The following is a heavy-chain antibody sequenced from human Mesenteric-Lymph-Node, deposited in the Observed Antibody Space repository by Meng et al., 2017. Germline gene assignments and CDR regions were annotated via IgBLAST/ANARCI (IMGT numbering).Heavy chain of an antibody. Sequence: GGSLRLSCAASGFTFTDYYMNWVRQAPGKGLEWVAAISGSDGTIFYADSVKGRFTISRDNSKNTVSLQINSLRAEDTAVYYCAKDVATSTWLDFDYWGQGTLVTVSS. CDR3: AKDVATSTWLDFDY. CDR1: GFTFTDYY. J-gene: IGHJ4*02. CDR2: ISGSDGTI. V-gene: IGHV3-23*01. D-gene: IGHD6-13*01.